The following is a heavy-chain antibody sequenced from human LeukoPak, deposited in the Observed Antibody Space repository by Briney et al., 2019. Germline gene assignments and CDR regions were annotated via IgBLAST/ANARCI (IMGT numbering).Heavy chain of an antibody. Sequence: SETLSPTCTVSGGSISSSSYYWGWIRQPPGKGLEWIGGIYYSGSTYYNPSLKSRVTISVDTSKNQFSLKLSSVTAADTAVYYCARRVIRYCSSTSCSTHYYYYYMDVWGKGTTVTVSS. V-gene: IGHV4-39*01. CDR1: GGSISSSSYY. CDR3: ARRVIRYCSSTSCSTHYYYYYMDV. CDR2: IYYSGST. J-gene: IGHJ6*03. D-gene: IGHD2-2*01.